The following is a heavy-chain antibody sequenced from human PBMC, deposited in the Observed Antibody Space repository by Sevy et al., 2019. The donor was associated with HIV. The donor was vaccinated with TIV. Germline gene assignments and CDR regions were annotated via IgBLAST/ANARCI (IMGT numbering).Heavy chain of an antibody. Sequence: SDTLSLTCTVSGGSISSGGYYWGWIRRPPGKGLEWIGSISYAGNTYYNPSLKSRATISVDTSNNHFSLKLTSMTAADTAVYYCASPLLYWLYWGQGILVTVSS. CDR2: ISYAGNT. CDR1: GGSISSGGYY. CDR3: ASPLLYWLY. V-gene: IGHV4-39*02. J-gene: IGHJ4*02. D-gene: IGHD2-8*02.